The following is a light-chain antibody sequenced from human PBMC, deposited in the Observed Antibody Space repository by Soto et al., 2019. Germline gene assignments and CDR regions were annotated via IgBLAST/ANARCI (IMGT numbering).Light chain of an antibody. CDR3: QQYGSSPPLS. CDR2: GVS. J-gene: IGKJ4*01. Sequence: EIVMTQSPGILSLSPRERATPSCRASLSVTSNFLAWYQQKPGQAPRLLIYGVSSRATGIPDRFSGSGSGTDFTLTISRLEPEDFAVYHCQQYGSSPPLSFGGGTKVDIK. V-gene: IGKV3-20*01. CDR1: LSVTSNF.